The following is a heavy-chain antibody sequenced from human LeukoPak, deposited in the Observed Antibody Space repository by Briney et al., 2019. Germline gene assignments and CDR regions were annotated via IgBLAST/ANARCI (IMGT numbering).Heavy chain of an antibody. CDR1: GGSISSSSYY. CDR3: ARVRHTPPYYYYYMDV. CDR2: IYYSGST. D-gene: IGHD2-2*02. J-gene: IGHJ6*03. Sequence: SETLSLTCTVSGGSISSSSYYWGWIRQPPGKGLEWIGSIYYSGSTYYNPPLKSRVTISVDTSKNQFSLKLSSVTAADTAVYYCARVRHTPPYYYYYMDVWGKGTTVTVSS. V-gene: IGHV4-39*07.